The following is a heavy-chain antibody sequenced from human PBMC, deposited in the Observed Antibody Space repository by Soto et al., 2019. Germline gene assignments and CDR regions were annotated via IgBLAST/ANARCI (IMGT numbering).Heavy chain of an antibody. CDR2: IYYSGTT. CDR3: ARALIQLWPHYYYGMDV. V-gene: IGHV4-30-4*01. D-gene: IGHD5-18*01. Sequence: SETLSLTCTVSGGSISSGDYYWSWIRQPPGKGLEWIGYIYYSGTTYYNPSLKSRVTISVDTSKNQFSLKVSSVTAADTAVYYCARALIQLWPHYYYGMDVWGQGTTVTVSS. J-gene: IGHJ6*02. CDR1: GGSISSGDYY.